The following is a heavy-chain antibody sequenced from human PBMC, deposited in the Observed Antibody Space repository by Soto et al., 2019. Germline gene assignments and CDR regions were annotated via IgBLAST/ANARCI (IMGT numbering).Heavy chain of an antibody. CDR1: GFTFNKHA. Sequence: VWSLRLSCVASGFTFNKHALAWVRQAPGKGLEWVSAISGSGSSTYDSDSVKGRFTISRDNSNNTLYLQMNSLRAEDTAIYYCARTAGVIPVISAFDHWSDGTHVTVCS. CDR2: ISGSGSST. V-gene: IGHV3-23*01. D-gene: IGHD3-22*01. J-gene: IGHJ4*01. CDR3: ARTAGVIPVISAFDH.